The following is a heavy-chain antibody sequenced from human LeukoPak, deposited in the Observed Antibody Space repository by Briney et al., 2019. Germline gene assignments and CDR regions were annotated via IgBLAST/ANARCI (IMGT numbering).Heavy chain of an antibody. D-gene: IGHD6-19*01. Sequence: GASVKVSCKASGYTFTGYYMHWVRQAPGQGLEWMGWINPNSGGTSYAQKFQGRVTMTRDTSISTAYMELSKLRSDDTAVYYCARDRSSGWYYYYWGQGTLVTVSS. CDR1: GYTFTGYY. CDR2: INPNSGGT. V-gene: IGHV1-2*02. CDR3: ARDRSSGWYYYY. J-gene: IGHJ4*02.